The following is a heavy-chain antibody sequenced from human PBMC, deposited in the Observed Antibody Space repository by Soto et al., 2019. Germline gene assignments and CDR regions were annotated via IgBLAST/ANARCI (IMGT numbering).Heavy chain of an antibody. J-gene: IGHJ4*02. CDR1: GGSISSNY. CDR2: VYNSGST. Sequence: SETLSLTCTVSGGSISSNYWTWIRQPPGKGLEWIGYVYNSGSTNYNPSLKSRVTISEDASKSQFSLKVNSMTAADTAVYYCARYRREAVAGYTLDNWGQGILVTSPQ. V-gene: IGHV4-59*01. CDR3: ARYRREAVAGYTLDN. D-gene: IGHD6-13*01.